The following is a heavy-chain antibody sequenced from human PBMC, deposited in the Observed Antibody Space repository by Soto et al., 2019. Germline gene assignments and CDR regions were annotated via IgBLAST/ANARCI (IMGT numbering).Heavy chain of an antibody. CDR1: GYSFTSYW. D-gene: IGHD6-6*01. CDR3: ASPLYSSSSNSGMDV. CDR2: IDPSDSYT. J-gene: IGHJ6*02. V-gene: IGHV5-10-1*01. Sequence: GESLKISCKGSGYSFTSYWISWVRQMPGKGLEWMGRIDPSDSYTNYSPSFQGHVTISADKSISTAYLQWSSLKASDTAMYYCASPLYSSSSNSGMDVWGQGTTVTVSS.